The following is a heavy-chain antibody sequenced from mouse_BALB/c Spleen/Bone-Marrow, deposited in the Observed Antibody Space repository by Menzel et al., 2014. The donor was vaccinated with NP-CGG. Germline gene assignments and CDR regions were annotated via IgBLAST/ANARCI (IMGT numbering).Heavy chain of an antibody. Sequence: QVQLQQSGPELVKPGASVKISCKASGYAFSSSWMNWVKQRPGQGLEWIGRIYPGDGDTNYNGKFKGKATLTADKSSSTAYMQLSSLTSENSAVYFCARSGDSSGYGFAYWGQGTLVTVSA. D-gene: IGHD3-2*01. V-gene: IGHV1-82*01. CDR2: IYPGDGDT. J-gene: IGHJ3*01. CDR1: GYAFSSSW. CDR3: ARSGDSSGYGFAY.